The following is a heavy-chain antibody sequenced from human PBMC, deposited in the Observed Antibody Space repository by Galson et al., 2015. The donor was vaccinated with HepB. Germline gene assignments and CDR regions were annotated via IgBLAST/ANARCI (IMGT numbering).Heavy chain of an antibody. Sequence: SLRLSCAASGFTFSSYGMNWVRQAPGKGLEWVSYISSSSSTIYYADSVRGRFTISRDNAKNSLYLQMNSLRDEDTAVYYCARGCSSTSCYTRFLGWFDPWGQGTLVTVSS. J-gene: IGHJ5*02. D-gene: IGHD2-2*02. CDR3: ARGCSSTSCYTRFLGWFDP. CDR1: GFTFSSYG. V-gene: IGHV3-48*02. CDR2: ISSSSSTI.